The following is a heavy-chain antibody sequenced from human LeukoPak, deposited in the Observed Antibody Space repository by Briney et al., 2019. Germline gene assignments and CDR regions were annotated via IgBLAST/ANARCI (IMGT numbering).Heavy chain of an antibody. J-gene: IGHJ4*02. D-gene: IGHD3-22*01. CDR2: INHSGST. CDR3: ARSEDYYDSSGYYSYYFDY. Sequence: SETLSLTCAVYGGSFSGYYWSWIRQPPGTGLEWIGEINHSGSTNYNPSLKSRVTISVDTSKNQFSLKLSSVTAADTAVYYCARSEDYYDSSGYYSYYFDYWGQGTLVTVSS. V-gene: IGHV4-34*01. CDR1: GGSFSGYY.